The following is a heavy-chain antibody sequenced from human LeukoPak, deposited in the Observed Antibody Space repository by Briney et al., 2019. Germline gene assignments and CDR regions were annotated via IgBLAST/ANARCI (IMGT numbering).Heavy chain of an antibody. CDR1: GYTLTELS. J-gene: IGHJ4*02. D-gene: IGHD6-13*01. Sequence: ASVKVSCKVSGYTLTELSMHWVRQAPGKGLEWMGGFDPEDGETIYAQKFQGRVTMTEDTSTDTAYMELSGLRSEDTAVYYCATWSAAGHDYFDYWGQGTLVTVSS. CDR2: FDPEDGET. V-gene: IGHV1-24*01. CDR3: ATWSAAGHDYFDY.